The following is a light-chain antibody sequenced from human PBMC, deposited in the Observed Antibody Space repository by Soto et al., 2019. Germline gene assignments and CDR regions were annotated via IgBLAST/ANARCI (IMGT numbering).Light chain of an antibody. V-gene: IGLV2-14*01. CDR1: SSDVGGYSF. Sequence: QSALTQPASVSGSPGQSITISCTGTSSDVGGYSFVSWYQQHPGKAPKLMIYDVSNRPSGVSNRFSGSKSGNTASLTISGLQAEDEADYSCSSYTSSSTLLVFGGGTKVTVL. CDR3: SSYTSSSTLLV. CDR2: DVS. J-gene: IGLJ2*01.